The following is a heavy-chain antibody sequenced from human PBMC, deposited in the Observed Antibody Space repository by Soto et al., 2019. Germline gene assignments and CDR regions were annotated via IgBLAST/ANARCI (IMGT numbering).Heavy chain of an antibody. Sequence: PGESRKISCKGSGYSFTSYWIGWVRQMPGKGLEWMGIIYPGDSDTRYSPSFQGQVTISADKSISTAYLQWSSLKASDTAMYYCARSGDATVTRYYYYGMDVWGKGTTVTVSS. J-gene: IGHJ6*04. V-gene: IGHV5-51*01. CDR3: ARSGDATVTRYYYYGMDV. CDR2: IYPGDSDT. D-gene: IGHD4-17*01. CDR1: GYSFTSYW.